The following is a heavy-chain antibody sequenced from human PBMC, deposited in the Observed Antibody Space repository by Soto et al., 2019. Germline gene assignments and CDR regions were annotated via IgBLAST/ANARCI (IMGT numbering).Heavy chain of an antibody. D-gene: IGHD6-19*01. V-gene: IGHV3-74*01. CDR3: ERDPHGDNSGPKDASDM. CDR2: RKPDGSVT. CDR1: GFTFSSSW. Sequence: PGGSLRLSCAASGFTFSSSWMPWVRQVPGKGLEWFSRRKPDGSVTSYADSVRGRFTISRENAKNTLYLQMNSLTVEDTAVYYCERDPHGDNSGPKDASDMWGQGSMVNVSS. J-gene: IGHJ3*02.